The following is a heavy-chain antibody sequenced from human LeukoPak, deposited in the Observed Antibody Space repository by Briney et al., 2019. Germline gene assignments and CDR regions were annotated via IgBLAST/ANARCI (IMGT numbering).Heavy chain of an antibody. V-gene: IGHV3-7*04. Sequence: PGGSLRLSCAASGFTFSSYWMNWVRQAPGKGLEWVAIIKEDGSEKYYVDSVKGRFTISRDNAKNSLYLQMNSLRAEDTAVYYCARARTGYFDYWGQGTLVTVSS. D-gene: IGHD1-14*01. CDR1: GFTFSSYW. J-gene: IGHJ4*02. CDR3: ARARTGYFDY. CDR2: IKEDGSEK.